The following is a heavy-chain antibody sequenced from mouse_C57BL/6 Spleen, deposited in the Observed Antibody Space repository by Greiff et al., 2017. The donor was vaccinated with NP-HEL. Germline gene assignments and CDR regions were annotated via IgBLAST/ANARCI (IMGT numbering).Heavy chain of an antibody. J-gene: IGHJ4*01. CDR2: INPSTGGP. Sequence: VQLQQSGPELVKPGASVKISCKASGYSFTGYYMNWVKQSPEKSLEWIGEINPSTGGPTYNQQFKAKATLTVDKSSSTASMPLNSLTSAHSAVFYSARNQENDGVYYAKEYWGQGTTVTGSS. V-gene: IGHV1-42*01. CDR3: ARNQENDGVYYAKEY. CDR1: GYSFTGYY. D-gene: IGHD2-12*01.